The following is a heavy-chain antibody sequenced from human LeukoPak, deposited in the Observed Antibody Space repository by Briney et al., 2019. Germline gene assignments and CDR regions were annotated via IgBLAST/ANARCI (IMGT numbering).Heavy chain of an antibody. Sequence: AGGSLRLSCAVSGFTFSSYAMSWVRQAPGKGLEWVSAISGSGGSAYYADSVKGRFTISRDNSKNTLYLQMNSLRAEDTAVYYCAKGPLRRPLDYWGQGTLVTVSS. V-gene: IGHV3-23*01. D-gene: IGHD4-17*01. J-gene: IGHJ4*02. CDR3: AKGPLRRPLDY. CDR1: GFTFSSYA. CDR2: ISGSGGSA.